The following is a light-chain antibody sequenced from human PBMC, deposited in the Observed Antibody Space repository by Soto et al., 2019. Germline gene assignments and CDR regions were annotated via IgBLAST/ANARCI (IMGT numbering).Light chain of an antibody. CDR1: SYNIGNNY. Sequence: QAVLTQPPSVSAAPGQKVTISCSGSSYNIGNNYVSWYQQLPGTAPILLIYDNNKRPSGIPDRFSGSKSGTSPTLGITGLQTGDEADYYCETWDSSLSCVLFGGGTKVTVL. CDR2: DNN. V-gene: IGLV1-51*01. J-gene: IGLJ2*01. CDR3: ETWDSSLSCVL.